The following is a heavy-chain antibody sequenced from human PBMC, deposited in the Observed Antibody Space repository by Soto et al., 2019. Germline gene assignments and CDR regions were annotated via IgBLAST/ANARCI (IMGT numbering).Heavy chain of an antibody. V-gene: IGHV1-18*01. CDR1: GYTFTSYG. Sequence: QVQLVQSGAEVKKPGASVKVSCKASGYTFTSYGISWVRQAPGQGLEWMGWISAYNGNTNYAQKLQGRVTMTTDTSPSTTQKELRRLRTGETAVYSCAREDPPHLNWGPGTLVTVSS. D-gene: IGHD1-26*01. J-gene: IGHJ4*02. CDR3: AREDPPHLN. CDR2: ISAYNGNT.